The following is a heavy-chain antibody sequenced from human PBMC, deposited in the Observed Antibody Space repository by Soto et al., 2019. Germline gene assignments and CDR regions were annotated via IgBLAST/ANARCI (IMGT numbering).Heavy chain of an antibody. CDR1: GVSFSGYY. CDR2: INHSGSP. CDR3: ARGRIVGGSYCDY. V-gene: IGHV4-34*01. D-gene: IGHD1-26*01. J-gene: IGHJ4*02. Sequence: QVQLQQWGAGLLKPSETLSLTCAVYGVSFSGYYWSWIRQPPGKGLEWIGEINHSGSPNYNPSLRRRVTISVDTPKTQFSLKLSSVTAADAAVYYCARGRIVGGSYCDYWGQGALVTVAS.